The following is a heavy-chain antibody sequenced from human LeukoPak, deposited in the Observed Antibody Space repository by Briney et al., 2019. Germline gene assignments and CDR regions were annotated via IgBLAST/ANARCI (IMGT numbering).Heavy chain of an antibody. CDR2: IHNSGTS. CDR3: ASYRYSGSYFDY. Sequence: SSETLSLTCTVSGGSISSYYWSWIRQPPGKGLEWIGNIHNSGTSTYNLSLKSRVTMSVDTSKNQFSLKLSSVTAADTAVYYCASYRYSGSYFDYWGQGTLVTVSS. D-gene: IGHD1-26*01. V-gene: IGHV4-59*12. J-gene: IGHJ4*02. CDR1: GGSISSYY.